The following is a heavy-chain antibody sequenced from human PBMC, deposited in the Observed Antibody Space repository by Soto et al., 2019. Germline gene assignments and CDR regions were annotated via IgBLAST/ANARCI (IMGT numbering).Heavy chain of an antibody. CDR1: GFTFDDYA. J-gene: IGHJ4*02. Sequence: EVQLVESGGGLVQPGRSLRLSCAASGFTFDDYAMHWVRQAPGKGLEWVSGISWNSGSIGYADSVKGRFTISRDNAKNSLYLQMNSLRAEDTALYYCAKDSSVGGMTTVTTGFDYWGPGTLVTVSS. CDR2: ISWNSGSI. V-gene: IGHV3-9*01. D-gene: IGHD4-4*01. CDR3: AKDSSVGGMTTVTTGFDY.